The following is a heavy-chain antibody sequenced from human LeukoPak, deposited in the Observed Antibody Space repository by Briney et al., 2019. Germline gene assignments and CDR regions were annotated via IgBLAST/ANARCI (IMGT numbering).Heavy chain of an antibody. CDR2: IFPADSDT. Sequence: GESLKISCKGSGYSFSNYWIAWVRRMPGKGLEWMGVIFPADSDTRYSPSLQGQVTISVDKSINTAYLQWSSLKASDSAMYYCARPPGVGATSFDYWGQGTLVTVSS. CDR1: GYSFSNYW. CDR3: ARPPGVGATSFDY. D-gene: IGHD1-26*01. V-gene: IGHV5-51*01. J-gene: IGHJ4*02.